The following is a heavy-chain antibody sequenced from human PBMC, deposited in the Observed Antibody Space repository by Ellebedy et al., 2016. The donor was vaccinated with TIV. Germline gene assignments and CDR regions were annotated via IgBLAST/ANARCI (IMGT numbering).Heavy chain of an antibody. CDR3: ARARGYYDFWSGYSDV. CDR2: IYYSGST. D-gene: IGHD3-3*01. CDR1: GGSISSYY. J-gene: IGHJ6*02. V-gene: IGHV4-59*01. Sequence: SETLSLTXTVSGGSISSYYWSWIRQPPGKGLEWIGYIYYSGSTNYNPSLKSRVTISVDTSKNQFSLKLSSVTAADTAVYYCARARGYYDFWSGYSDVWGQGTTVTVSS.